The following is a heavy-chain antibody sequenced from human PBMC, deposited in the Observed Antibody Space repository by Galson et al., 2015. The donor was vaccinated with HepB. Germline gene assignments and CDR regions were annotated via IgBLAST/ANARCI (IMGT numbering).Heavy chain of an antibody. V-gene: IGHV3-49*03. D-gene: IGHD6-13*01. Sequence: SLRLSCAASGFTFGDYAMSWFRQAPGKELEWVGFIKSKTDGGTTDYAAPVKGRFTISRDDSKNTLYLQMNSLKTEDTAVYYCTTDPGYEAAAGRKNYYYYGMDVWGQGTTVTVSS. CDR1: GFTFGDYA. J-gene: IGHJ6*02. CDR3: TTDPGYEAAAGRKNYYYYGMDV. CDR2: IKSKTDGGTT.